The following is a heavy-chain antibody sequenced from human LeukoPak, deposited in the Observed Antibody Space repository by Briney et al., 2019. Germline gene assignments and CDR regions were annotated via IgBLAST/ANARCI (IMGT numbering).Heavy chain of an antibody. J-gene: IGHJ4*02. D-gene: IGHD3-16*02. Sequence: SETLSLTCAVYGGSFSGYYWSWIRQPPGKGLEWIGEINHSGSTNYNPSLKSRVTISVDTSKNQFSLKLSSVTAADTAVYYCARVGLSSYDEDYWGQGTLVTVSS. CDR3: ARVGLSSYDEDY. CDR2: INHSGST. CDR1: GGSFSGYY. V-gene: IGHV4-34*01.